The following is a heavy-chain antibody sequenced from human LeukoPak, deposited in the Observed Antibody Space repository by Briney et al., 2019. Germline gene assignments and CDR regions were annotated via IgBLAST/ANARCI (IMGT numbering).Heavy chain of an antibody. V-gene: IGHV4-59*08. CDR3: ARHLARASRYYYGSGSYYPLSTFDY. D-gene: IGHD3-10*01. Sequence: SETLSLTCTVSGGSISSYYWSWIRQPPGKGLEWIGYIYYSGSTTYNPSLKSRVTISVDTSKNQFSLKLSSVTAADTAVYYCARHLARASRYYYGSGSYYPLSTFDYWGQGTLVTVSS. CDR1: GGSISSYY. CDR2: IYYSGST. J-gene: IGHJ4*02.